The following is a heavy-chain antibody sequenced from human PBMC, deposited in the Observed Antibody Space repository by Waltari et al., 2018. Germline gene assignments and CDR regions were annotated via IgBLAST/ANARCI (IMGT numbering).Heavy chain of an antibody. V-gene: IGHV1-69*12. CDR3: ARAITIFGVGMVPGRGYFDL. CDR2: IIPIFGTA. CDR1: GGTFSSYA. D-gene: IGHD3-3*01. Sequence: VQLVQSGAAVKKPGSSVKVSCKASGGTFSSYAISWVRQAPGQGLGWMGGIIPIFGTANYAQKFHGRVTITADESTSTAYMELSSLRSEDTAVYYCARAITIFGVGMVPGRGYFDLWGRGTLVTVSS. J-gene: IGHJ2*01.